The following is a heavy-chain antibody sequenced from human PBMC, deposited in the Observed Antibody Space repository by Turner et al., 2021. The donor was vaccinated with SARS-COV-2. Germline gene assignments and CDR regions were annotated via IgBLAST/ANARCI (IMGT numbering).Heavy chain of an antibody. D-gene: IGHD2-21*02. Sequence: QLQLQEPGPGLVKPSETLSLTCTVPGGSISSSSYFWGWIRQPPGKGLEWIGGIYYSGSTYYKPSLKSRVTISVDTSKNQFSLKLRSVTAADTAAYYCARDGGDPPRYFQHWGQGTLVTVSS. CDR3: ARDGGDPPRYFQH. J-gene: IGHJ1*01. CDR2: IYYSGST. V-gene: IGHV4-39*02. CDR1: GGSISSSSYF.